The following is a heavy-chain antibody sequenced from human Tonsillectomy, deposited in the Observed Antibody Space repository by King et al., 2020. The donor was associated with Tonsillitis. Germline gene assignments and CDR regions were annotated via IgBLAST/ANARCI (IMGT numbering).Heavy chain of an antibody. CDR3: ARGGYYDSSGYTPRYYFDY. J-gene: IGHJ4*02. Sequence: VQLQESGPGLVKPSETLSLTCTVSGGSISSYYWSWIRQPPGKGLEWIGYIYYSGSTNYNPSLKSRGTISVDTSKNQFSLKLSSVTAADTAVYYCARGGYYDSSGYTPRYYFDYWGQGTLVTVSS. CDR2: IYYSGST. CDR1: GGSISSYY. V-gene: IGHV4-59*01. D-gene: IGHD3-22*01.